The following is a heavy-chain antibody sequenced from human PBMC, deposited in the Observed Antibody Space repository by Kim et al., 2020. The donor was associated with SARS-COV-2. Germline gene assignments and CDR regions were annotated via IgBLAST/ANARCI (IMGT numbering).Heavy chain of an antibody. V-gene: IGHV3-53*01. CDR1: GFTVSSNY. J-gene: IGHJ6*02. D-gene: IGHD5-18*01. CDR3: ARSQLWGHSYYYYGMDV. Sequence: GGSLRLSCAASGFTVSSNYMSWVRQAPGKGLEWVSVIYSGGSTYYADSVKGRFTISRDNSKNTPYLQMNSLRAEDTAVYYCARSQLWGHSYYYYGMDVWGQGTTVTVSS. CDR2: IYSGGST.